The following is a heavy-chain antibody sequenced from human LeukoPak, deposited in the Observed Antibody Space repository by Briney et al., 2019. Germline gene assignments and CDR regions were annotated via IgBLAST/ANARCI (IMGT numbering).Heavy chain of an antibody. V-gene: IGHV4-4*07. CDR2: IYTSGST. D-gene: IGHD6-13*01. CDR3: ARRSSSWYGLDY. Sequence: SETLSLTCTVSGGSISSCYWSWIRQPAGKGLEWIGRIYTSGSTNYNPSLKSRVTISVDKSKNQFSLKLSSVTAADTAVYYCARRSSSWYGLDYWGQGTLVTVSS. J-gene: IGHJ4*02. CDR1: GGSISSCY.